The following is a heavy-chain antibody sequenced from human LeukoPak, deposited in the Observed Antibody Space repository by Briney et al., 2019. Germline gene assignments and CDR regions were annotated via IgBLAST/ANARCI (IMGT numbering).Heavy chain of an antibody. CDR2: ISGGST. V-gene: IGHV3-38-3*01. J-gene: IGHJ4*02. CDR3: ATAGNYRFDY. Sequence: GGSLRLSCAASGFTVSSNEMSWVRQAPGKGLEWVSSISGGSTYYADSRKGGFTISRDNAKNTLYLQMDSLRADDTAVYYCATAGNYRFDYWGQGTLVTVSS. D-gene: IGHD6-13*01. CDR1: GFTVSSNE.